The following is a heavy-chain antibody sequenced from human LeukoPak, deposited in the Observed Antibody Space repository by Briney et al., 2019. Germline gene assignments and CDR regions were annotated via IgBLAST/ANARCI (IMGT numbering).Heavy chain of an antibody. CDR2: IYPGDSDT. Sequence: GESPKISCEGSGYTFSNYWIDWVRQMPGKGLEWRGMIYPGDSDTRYSPSFQGQVTFSADKSINTAYLQWSSLKASDTAMYYCARHGVAGRAYYYYYMDVWGKGTTVTVSS. V-gene: IGHV5-51*01. J-gene: IGHJ6*03. CDR3: ARHGVAGRAYYYYYMDV. CDR1: GYTFSNYW. D-gene: IGHD6-19*01.